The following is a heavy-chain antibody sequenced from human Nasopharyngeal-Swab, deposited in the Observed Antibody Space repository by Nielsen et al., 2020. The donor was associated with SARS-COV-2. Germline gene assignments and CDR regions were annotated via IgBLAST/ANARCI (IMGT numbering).Heavy chain of an antibody. CDR2: INHRGST. CDR1: GGSFTDYY. V-gene: IGHV4-34*01. J-gene: IGHJ5*01. CDR3: ARGLVDVNMMLVVIGFSYWLDS. D-gene: IGHD3-22*01. Sequence: SETLSPTCAVYGGSFTDYYWTWIRQPSGKGLEWIGEINHRGSTNYNPSLKSRVTISADTSKNQFSLNLSSVTAADTAVYYCARGLVDVNMMLVVIGFSYWLDSWGQGTLVTVSS.